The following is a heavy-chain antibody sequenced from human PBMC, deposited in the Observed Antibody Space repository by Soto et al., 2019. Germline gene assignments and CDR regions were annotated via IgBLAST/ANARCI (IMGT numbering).Heavy chain of an antibody. CDR3: GTSSSPYYYYGMDV. V-gene: IGHV1-24*01. Sequence: ASVKVSCKVSGYTLTELSTHWVRQAPGKGLEWMGGFDPEDGETIYAQKFQGRVTMTEDTSTDTAYMELSSLRSEDTAVYYCGTSSSPYYYYGMDVWGQGTTVTVSS. J-gene: IGHJ6*02. D-gene: IGHD6-13*01. CDR2: FDPEDGET. CDR1: GYTLTELS.